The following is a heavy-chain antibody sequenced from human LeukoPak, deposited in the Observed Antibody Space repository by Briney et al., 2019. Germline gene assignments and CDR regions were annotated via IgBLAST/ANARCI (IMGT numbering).Heavy chain of an antibody. Sequence: GASVKVSCKVSGYTLTELSMHWVRQAPGKGLEWMGGFDPEDGETIYAQKFQGRVTMTEDTSTDTAYMELSSLRSEDTAVYYCARDLGLGYCSSTSCYLGYYYYGMDVWGQGTTVTVSS. D-gene: IGHD2-2*01. J-gene: IGHJ6*02. CDR1: GYTLTELS. V-gene: IGHV1-24*01. CDR3: ARDLGLGYCSSTSCYLGYYYYGMDV. CDR2: FDPEDGET.